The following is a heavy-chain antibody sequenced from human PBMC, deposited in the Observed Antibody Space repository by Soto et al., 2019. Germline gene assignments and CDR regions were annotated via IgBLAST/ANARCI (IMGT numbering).Heavy chain of an antibody. D-gene: IGHD3-3*01. J-gene: IGHJ4*02. V-gene: IGHV3-48*02. CDR1: VFTFSSYS. CDR3: ARKGVAFDY. Sequence: PWWSLRLSCSASVFTFSSYSMNWFRQAPGKGLEWISYISTTSSSIYYADSVKGRFTISRDNAKNSLFLQMNSRRDEDTAVYYCARKGVAFDYWGQGALVTVSS. CDR2: ISTTSSSI.